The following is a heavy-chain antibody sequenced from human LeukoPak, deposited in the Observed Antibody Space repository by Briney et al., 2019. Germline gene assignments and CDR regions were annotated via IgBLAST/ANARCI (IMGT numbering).Heavy chain of an antibody. CDR3: ARDTTMVRGAPGFDY. CDR2: IYTSGST. D-gene: IGHD3-10*01. J-gene: IGHJ4*02. CDR1: GGSISSYY. V-gene: IGHV4-4*07. Sequence: SETLSLTCTVSGGSISSYYWSWIRQPAGKGLEWVGRIYTSGSTNYNPSLKSRVTMSVDTSKNQFSLKLSSVTAADTAVYYCARDTTMVRGAPGFDYWGQGTLVTVSS.